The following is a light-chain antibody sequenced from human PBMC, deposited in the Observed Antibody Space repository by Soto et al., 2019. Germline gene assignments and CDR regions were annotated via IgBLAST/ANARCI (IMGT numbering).Light chain of an antibody. CDR1: QSVRSY. CDR2: DTS. Sequence: IVLTQSPATLSLSPGERATLSCRASQSVRSYLAWYQQKPGQAPRLLLYDTSVRATGIPPRFSGSGSETDFTLTISSLEPEDFAVYYCQQRYQWPPITFGQGTRLEIK. V-gene: IGKV3-11*01. CDR3: QQRYQWPPIT. J-gene: IGKJ5*01.